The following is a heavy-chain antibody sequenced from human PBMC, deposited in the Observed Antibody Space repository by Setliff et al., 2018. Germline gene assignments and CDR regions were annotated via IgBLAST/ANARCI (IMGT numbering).Heavy chain of an antibody. CDR1: GFTVSTTY. D-gene: IGHD3-9*01. CDR2: IYSGAGHT. Sequence: GGSLRLSCAASGFTVSTTYMSWVRQAPGRGLEWVSTIYSGAGHTFYVDSVKGRFTSSRDPSQNTLFLQMNSLRVEDTALYYCATGIYDILQRGTDVWGQGTTVTVSS. CDR3: ATGIYDILQRGTDV. V-gene: IGHV3-66*01. J-gene: IGHJ6*02.